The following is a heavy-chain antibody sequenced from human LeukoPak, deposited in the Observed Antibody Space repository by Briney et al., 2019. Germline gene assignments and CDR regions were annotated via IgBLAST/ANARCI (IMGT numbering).Heavy chain of an antibody. D-gene: IGHD1-26*01. J-gene: IGHJ4*02. CDR2: ISWNSDTI. V-gene: IGHV3-9*01. CDR1: GISFDDYA. CDR3: AKDISGTYLAALDY. Sequence: GRSLRLSCAASGISFDDYAMHWVRQTPGKGLEWVSGISWNSDTIGYADSVKGRFTISRDNAKNSLYLQMNSLRGEDTALYYSAKDISGTYLAALDYWGQGTLVTVSS.